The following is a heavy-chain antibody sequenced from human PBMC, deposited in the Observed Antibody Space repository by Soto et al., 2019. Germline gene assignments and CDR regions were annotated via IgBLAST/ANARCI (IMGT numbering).Heavy chain of an antibody. J-gene: IGHJ3*02. CDR2: ISWNSGSI. V-gene: IGHV3-9*01. Sequence: GGSLRLSCAASGFTFDDYAMHWVRQAPGKGLEWVSGISWNSGSIGYADSVKGRFTISRDNAKNSLYLQMNSLRAEDTALYYCAKATFGLNDAFDIWGQGTMVTVS. D-gene: IGHD3-16*01. CDR3: AKATFGLNDAFDI. CDR1: GFTFDDYA.